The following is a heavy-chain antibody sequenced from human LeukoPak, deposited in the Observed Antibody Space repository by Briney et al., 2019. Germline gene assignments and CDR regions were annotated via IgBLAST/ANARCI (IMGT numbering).Heavy chain of an antibody. D-gene: IGHD3-22*01. CDR2: IRYDGSNK. CDR1: GFTFSSYG. Sequence: GGSLRLSCAASGFTFSSYGIHWVRQAPGKGLEWVAFIRYDGSNKYYADSVKGRFTISRDNSKNTLYLQMNSLRAEDTAVYYCAKAPIYYYDSSGYYYEYWGQGTLVTVSS. V-gene: IGHV3-30*02. CDR3: AKAPIYYYDSSGYYYEY. J-gene: IGHJ4*02.